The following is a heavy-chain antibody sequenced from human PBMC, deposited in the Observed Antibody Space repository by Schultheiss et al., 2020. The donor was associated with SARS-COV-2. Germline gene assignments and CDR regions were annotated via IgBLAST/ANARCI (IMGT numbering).Heavy chain of an antibody. V-gene: IGHV3-30*04. Sequence: GGSLRLSCAASGFTFSSYAMHWVSQAPGKGLEWVAVISYDGSNKYYADSVKGRFTISRDNSKNTLYLQMNSLRAEDTAVYYCARDSPTYYYDSSGYYFDYWGQGTLVTVSS. J-gene: IGHJ4*02. CDR2: ISYDGSNK. D-gene: IGHD3-22*01. CDR1: GFTFSSYA. CDR3: ARDSPTYYYDSSGYYFDY.